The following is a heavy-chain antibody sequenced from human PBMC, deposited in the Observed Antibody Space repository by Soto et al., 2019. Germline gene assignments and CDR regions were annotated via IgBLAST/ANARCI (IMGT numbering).Heavy chain of an antibody. CDR3: VRGPYNYNSRYFDY. D-gene: IGHD1-1*01. J-gene: IGHJ4*02. CDR2: INHSGIT. CDR1: VGTVSGYF. V-gene: IGHV4-34*01. Sequence: SQTLSLTCTVSVGTVSGYFWTWIRQPPGKGLEWLAEINHSGITNYNPSVESRVSMSVDTSKNQFSLRLYSVTAADTAVYYCVRGPYNYNSRYFDYWGQGTLVTVSS.